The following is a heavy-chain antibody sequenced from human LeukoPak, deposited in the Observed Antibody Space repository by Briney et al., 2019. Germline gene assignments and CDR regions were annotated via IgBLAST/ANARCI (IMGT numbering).Heavy chain of an antibody. V-gene: IGHV3-23*01. CDR3: ALLGVKNYDY. CDR2: VSGSGGST. D-gene: IGHD3-16*02. Sequence: PGGSLRLSCAASGFTFSSYAMSWVRQAPGKGLEWVSGVSGSGGSTVYTDSVKGRFTISRDNSKNTLYLQMNSLRAEDTAVYYCALLGVKNYDYWGQGTLVTVSS. CDR1: GFTFSSYA. J-gene: IGHJ4*02.